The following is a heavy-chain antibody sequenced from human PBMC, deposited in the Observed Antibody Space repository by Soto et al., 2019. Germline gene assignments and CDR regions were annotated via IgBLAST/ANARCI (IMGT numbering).Heavy chain of an antibody. V-gene: IGHV3-30*18. CDR2: ISYDGSNK. CDR1: GFTFSSYG. Sequence: QVQLVESGGGVVQPGRSLRLSCAASGFTFSSYGMHWVRQAPGKGLEWVAFISYDGSNKYYADSVKGRLTISRDNSKNTLYRQMNSLRVEDTAVYYCAKDNGSCCDWLRVVDASDIWGQGTMVTLSS. D-gene: IGHD5-12*01. CDR3: AKDNGSCCDWLRVVDASDI. J-gene: IGHJ3*02.